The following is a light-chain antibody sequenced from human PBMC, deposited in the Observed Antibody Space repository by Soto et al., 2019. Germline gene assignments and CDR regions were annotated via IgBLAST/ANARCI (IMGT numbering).Light chain of an antibody. Sequence: QAVVTQPPSVSGAPGQRVTISCTGSSSNIGAGYDVHWYQQLPGTAPKLLIYRNSNRPSGVPDRFSGSKSGTSGSLAITGLQADDEADYYCQSYDSSLSGSVFGGGTKLTVL. CDR3: QSYDSSLSGSV. CDR1: SSNIGAGYD. V-gene: IGLV1-40*01. CDR2: RNS. J-gene: IGLJ2*01.